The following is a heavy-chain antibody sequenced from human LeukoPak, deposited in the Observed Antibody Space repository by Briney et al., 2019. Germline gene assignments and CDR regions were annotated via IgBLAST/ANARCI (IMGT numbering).Heavy chain of an antibody. CDR2: IDHSGRT. J-gene: IGHJ5*02. CDR3: ARTGYSSSWSQNNWFDP. D-gene: IGHD6-13*01. V-gene: IGHV4-38-2*01. CDR1: GYYISSGYF. Sequence: PSETLSLTCAVSGYYISSGYFWGWIRQPPGKGLEWIGSIDHSGRTYYSPSLKSRVTISVDRSKNQFSLKLSSVTAADTAVYYCARTGYSSSWSQNNWFDPWGQGTLVTVSS.